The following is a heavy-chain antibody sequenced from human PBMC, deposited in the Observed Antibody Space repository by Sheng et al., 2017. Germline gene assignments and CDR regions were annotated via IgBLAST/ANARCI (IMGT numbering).Heavy chain of an antibody. J-gene: IGHJ5*02. CDR1: GGSISSGNYY. D-gene: IGHD2-8*01. CDR3: RRGKIPYWFDP. V-gene: IGHV4-61*02. CDR2: PYQWXH. Sequence: QVQLQESGPGLVKPSQTLSLTCTVSGGSISSGNYYWGWIRQPAGRGRVDWAYPYQWXHLLQPLLKSRVTISVDTSRNQFSLRLNSVTAADTAVYFVRRGKIPYWFDPGAREP.